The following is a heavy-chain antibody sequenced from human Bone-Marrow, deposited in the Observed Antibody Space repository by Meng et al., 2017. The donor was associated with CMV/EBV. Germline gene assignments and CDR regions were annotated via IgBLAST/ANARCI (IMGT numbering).Heavy chain of an antibody. J-gene: IGHJ6*02. V-gene: IGHV1-18*01. CDR1: GYTFTSYG. Sequence: ASVKVSCKASGYTFTSYGISWVRQAPGQGLEWMGWISAYNGNTNYAQKLQGRVTMTTDTSTSTAYMELSSLRSEDTAVYYCARNTIFGVVRPYGMDVWGQGTTVTVSS. CDR3: ARNTIFGVVRPYGMDV. D-gene: IGHD3-3*01. CDR2: ISAYNGNT.